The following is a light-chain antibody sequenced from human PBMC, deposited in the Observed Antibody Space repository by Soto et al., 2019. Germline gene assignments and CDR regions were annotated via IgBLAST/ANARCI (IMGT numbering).Light chain of an antibody. J-gene: IGKJ4*01. CDR2: GAY. CDR3: QQYNNWPPLT. Sequence: IVMTQSPATLSVSPGERATLFCRASQSVSSNLAWYQQRPGQAPRLLIFGAYTRATGIPARFSGSGSGTEFTLTLSSLQSEDSAIYFCQQYNNWPPLTFGGGTKVEIK. V-gene: IGKV3D-15*01. CDR1: QSVSSN.